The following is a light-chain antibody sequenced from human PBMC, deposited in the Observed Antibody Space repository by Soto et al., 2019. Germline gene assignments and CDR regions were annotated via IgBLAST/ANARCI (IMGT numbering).Light chain of an antibody. J-gene: IGLJ2*01. CDR3: CSYTSLSTVV. Sequence: QSALTQPASVSGSPGQSITISCTGTSSDVGGYNHVSWYKHSPGKAPKLILFAVSDRPSGVSHRFSGSKSGNTASLTISGLQADDEADYYCCSYTSLSTVVFGGGTQLTVL. CDR2: AVS. V-gene: IGLV2-14*01. CDR1: SSDVGGYNH.